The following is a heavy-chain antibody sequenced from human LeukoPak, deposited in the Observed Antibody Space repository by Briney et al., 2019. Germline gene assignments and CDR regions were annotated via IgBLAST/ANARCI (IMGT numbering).Heavy chain of an antibody. D-gene: IGHD6-13*01. CDR1: GFTFSSYA. V-gene: IGHV3-64*01. CDR2: ISSNGGST. CDR3: ARSVGYRSSWYMFNY. Sequence: PGGSLRLSCAASGFTFSSYAMHWVRQAPGKGLEYVSAISSNGGSTYYANSVKGRFTISRDNSKNTLYLQMGSLRAEDMAVYYCARSVGYRSSWYMFNYWGQGTLVTVSS. J-gene: IGHJ4*02.